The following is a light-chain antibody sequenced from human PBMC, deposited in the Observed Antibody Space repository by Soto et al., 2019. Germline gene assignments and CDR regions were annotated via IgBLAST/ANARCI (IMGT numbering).Light chain of an antibody. Sequence: VLTQSPATLSLSPGDSATLSCRASQSVSSYLAWYQQKPGQAPRLPIYDESNRATGIPDRLSGSGSGTDLNLTISRLEPEDFAVYYCQQRSNWPLTCGGGTKVDIK. V-gene: IGKV3-11*01. CDR3: QQRSNWPLT. CDR2: DES. J-gene: IGKJ4*01. CDR1: QSVSSY.